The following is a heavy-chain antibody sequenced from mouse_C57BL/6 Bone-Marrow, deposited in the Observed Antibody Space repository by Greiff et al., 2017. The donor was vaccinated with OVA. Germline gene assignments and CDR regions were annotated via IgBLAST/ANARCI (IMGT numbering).Heavy chain of an antibody. V-gene: IGHV1-64*01. CDR3: ASLAGWLLRYFDV. CDR2: IHPNSGST. J-gene: IGHJ1*03. D-gene: IGHD2-3*01. CDR1: GYTFTSYW. Sequence: QVQLQQPGAELVKPGASVKLSCKASGYTFTSYWMHWVKQRPGQGLEWIGMIHPNSGSTNYNEKFKSKATLTVDKSSSTAYMQLSSLTSEDSAVYYCASLAGWLLRYFDVWGTGTTVTVSS.